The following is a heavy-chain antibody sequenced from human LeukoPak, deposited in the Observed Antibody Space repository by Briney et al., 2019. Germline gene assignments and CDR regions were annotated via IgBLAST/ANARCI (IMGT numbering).Heavy chain of an antibody. V-gene: IGHV1-24*01. CDR3: ATPGLCGTSCYVSLQYGMDV. Sequence: ASVKVSCKVSGYTLTELSMHWVRQAPGKGLEWMGGFDPEDGETIYAQKFQGRVTMTEDTSTDTAYMELSSLRSEDTAVYYCATPGLCGTSCYVSLQYGMDVWGQGTTVTVSS. CDR1: GYTLTELS. J-gene: IGHJ6*02. CDR2: FDPEDGET. D-gene: IGHD2-2*01.